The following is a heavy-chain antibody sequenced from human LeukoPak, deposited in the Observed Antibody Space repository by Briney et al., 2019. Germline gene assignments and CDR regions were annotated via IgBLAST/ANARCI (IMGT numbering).Heavy chain of an antibody. CDR2: FDPEDGET. J-gene: IGHJ4*02. Sequence: ASVKVSCKVSGYTLTELSMHWVRQAPGKGLEWMGGFDPEDGETIYVQKFQGRVTMTEDTSTDTAYMELSSLRSEDTAVYYCALAHFWSGYYYYFDYWGQGTLVTVSS. CDR3: ALAHFWSGYYYYFDY. CDR1: GYTLTELS. V-gene: IGHV1-24*01. D-gene: IGHD3-3*01.